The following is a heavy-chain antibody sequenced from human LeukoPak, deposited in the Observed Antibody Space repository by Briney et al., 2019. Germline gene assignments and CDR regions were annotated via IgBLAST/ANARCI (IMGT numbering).Heavy chain of an antibody. CDR1: GFTFSSYA. D-gene: IGHD6-6*01. J-gene: IGHJ4*02. V-gene: IGHV3-23*01. Sequence: PGRSLRLSCAASGFTFSSYAMHWVRQAPGKGLEWVSAISGSGGSTYYADSVKGRFTISRDNSKNTLYLQMNSLRAEDTAVYYCAKAPHVAARLYFDYWGQGTLVTVSS. CDR2: ISGSGGST. CDR3: AKAPHVAARLYFDY.